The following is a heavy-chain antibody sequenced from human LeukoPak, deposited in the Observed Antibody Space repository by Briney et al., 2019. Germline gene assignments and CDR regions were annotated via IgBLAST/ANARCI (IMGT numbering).Heavy chain of an antibody. CDR2: MNPNSGNT. CDR3: ARRNTAMVAGLDY. J-gene: IGHJ4*02. Sequence: ASVKVSCKASVYTFTTYDINWVRQATGQGLEWMGWMNPNSGNTAYAQKFQGRVTMTRNTSISTAFMELSGLRSEDTAVYFCARRNTAMVAGLDYWGQGSLVTVSS. CDR1: VYTFTTYD. D-gene: IGHD5-18*01. V-gene: IGHV1-8*01.